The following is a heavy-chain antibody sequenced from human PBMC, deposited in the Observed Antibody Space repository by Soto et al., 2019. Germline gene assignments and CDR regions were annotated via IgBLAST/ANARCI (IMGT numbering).Heavy chain of an antibody. J-gene: IGHJ3*02. V-gene: IGHV4-61*01. CDR3: ARDRYDDFNSFYAFYI. CDR1: GGSVSSGSHY. CDR2: IYHTGSA. D-gene: IGHD3-22*01. Sequence: SETLSLTCTVSGGSVSSGSHYWSWIRQPQGKGLEWIAYIYHTGSASYNPSLKSRVTISVDMSKNQVSLRLDSVTAADTAMYYCARDRYDDFNSFYAFYIWGQGTMVPVSS.